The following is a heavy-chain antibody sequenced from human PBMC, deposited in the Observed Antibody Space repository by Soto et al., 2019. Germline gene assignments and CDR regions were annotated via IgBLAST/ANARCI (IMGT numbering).Heavy chain of an antibody. CDR2: MFYSGLT. D-gene: IGHD2-15*01. CDR1: GYSVTSSDYY. V-gene: IGHV4-39*01. Sequence: SSETLSLTCSVSGYSVTSSDYYWAWIRQPPGKGLEWIGSMFYSGLTYYNPSLKSRVTLSVDTSKNQFSVRLNSVTAADTAVYYCAPLSVSLSGPYGIHVWGQGTTVTVSS. CDR3: APLSVSLSGPYGIHV. J-gene: IGHJ6*02.